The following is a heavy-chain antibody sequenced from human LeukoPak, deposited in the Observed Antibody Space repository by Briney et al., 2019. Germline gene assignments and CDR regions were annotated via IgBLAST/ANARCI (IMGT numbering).Heavy chain of an antibody. CDR2: INSDGSST. CDR3: ARRHLRGNTLRGGHHLDP. Sequence: GGSLRLSCAASGFTFSSYWMHWVRQVPGKGLVWVSRINSDGSSTTYADSVKGRFTISRDDSKNAVSLQMTSLRSEDTAMYYCARRHLRGNTLRGGHHLDPWGLGTLVAVSS. D-gene: IGHD1-14*01. J-gene: IGHJ5*02. V-gene: IGHV3-74*01. CDR1: GFTFSSYW.